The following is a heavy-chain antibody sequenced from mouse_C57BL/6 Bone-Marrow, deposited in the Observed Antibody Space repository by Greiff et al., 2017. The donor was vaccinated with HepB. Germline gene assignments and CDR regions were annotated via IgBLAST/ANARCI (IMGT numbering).Heavy chain of an antibody. CDR3: ARPSYYYGSSYLYYYAMDY. Sequence: QVQLQQPGAELVKPGASVKMSCKASGYTFTSYWITWVKQRPGQGLEWIGDIYPGSGSTNYNEKFKSKATLTVDTSSSTAYMQLSSLTSEDSAVYYCARPSYYYGSSYLYYYAMDYWGQGTSVTVSS. CDR1: GYTFTSYW. CDR2: IYPGSGST. J-gene: IGHJ4*01. D-gene: IGHD1-1*01. V-gene: IGHV1-55*01.